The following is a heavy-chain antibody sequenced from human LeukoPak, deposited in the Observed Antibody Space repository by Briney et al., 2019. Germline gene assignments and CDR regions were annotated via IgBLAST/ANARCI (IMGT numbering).Heavy chain of an antibody. Sequence: PGGSLRLSCAASGFTFSSYAMSWVRQAPGKGLEWVSTITYSGGNTYYADSVKGRFTISRDNSKNTLYLQMKTLRAEDTAVYYCAKFFDILTGYFDSWGQGTLVTVSS. CDR3: AKFFDILTGYFDS. J-gene: IGHJ4*02. CDR2: ITYSGGNT. D-gene: IGHD3-9*01. V-gene: IGHV3-23*01. CDR1: GFTFSSYA.